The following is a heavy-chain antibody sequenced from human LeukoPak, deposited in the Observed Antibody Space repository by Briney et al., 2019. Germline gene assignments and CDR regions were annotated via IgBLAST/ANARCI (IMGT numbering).Heavy chain of an antibody. J-gene: IGHJ4*02. Sequence: GESLRLSCVVSGFTFNRCWMNWVRQAPGKGLEWVSAISGSGGSTYYADSVKGRFTISRDNSKNTLYLQMNSLRAEDTAVYYCAKWDIVGATLFDYWGQGTLVTVSS. CDR1: GFTFNRCW. D-gene: IGHD1-26*01. CDR3: AKWDIVGATLFDY. CDR2: ISGSGGST. V-gene: IGHV3-23*01.